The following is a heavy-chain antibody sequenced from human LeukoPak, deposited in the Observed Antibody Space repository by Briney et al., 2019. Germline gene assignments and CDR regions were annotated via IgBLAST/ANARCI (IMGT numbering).Heavy chain of an antibody. D-gene: IGHD6-19*01. V-gene: IGHV4-59*11. Sequence: PSETLSLTCTVSGGSISSHYWSWIRQPPGKGLEWIGYIYYSGSTNYNPSLKSRVTISVDTSKNQFSLKLSSVTAADTAVYYCARERIAVAGSYYYYIDVWGKGTTVTVSS. J-gene: IGHJ6*03. CDR1: GGSISSHY. CDR3: ARERIAVAGSYYYYIDV. CDR2: IYYSGST.